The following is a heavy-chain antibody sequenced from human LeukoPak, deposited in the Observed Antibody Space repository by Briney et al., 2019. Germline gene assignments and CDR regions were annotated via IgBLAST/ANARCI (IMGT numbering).Heavy chain of an antibody. CDR1: GFTFSSYA. CDR3: ARDRQRYCVGTNCYPCDH. D-gene: IGHD2-2*01. Sequence: PGGSLRLSCAASGFTFSSYAMHWVRQAPGKGLEWLAVISYDGDHKYYAESLKGRFTVSRDNSDNTFHLQMMGLTSEDTALYYCARDRQRYCVGTNCYPCDHWGRGTLVTVSS. V-gene: IGHV3-30*04. CDR2: ISYDGDHK. J-gene: IGHJ4*02.